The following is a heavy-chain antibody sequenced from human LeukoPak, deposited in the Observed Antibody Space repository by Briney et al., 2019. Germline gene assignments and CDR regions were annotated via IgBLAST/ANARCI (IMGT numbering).Heavy chain of an antibody. CDR2: INHSGST. CDR3: ARGDIVVVTAIRWFDP. V-gene: IGHV4-34*01. J-gene: IGHJ5*02. CDR1: GGSFSGYY. Sequence: SETLSLTCAVHGGSFSGYYWSWIRQPPGKGLEWIGEINHSGSTNYNPSLKSRVTISVDTSKNQFSLKLSSVTAADTAVYYCARGDIVVVTAIRWFDPWGQGTLVTVSS. D-gene: IGHD2-21*02.